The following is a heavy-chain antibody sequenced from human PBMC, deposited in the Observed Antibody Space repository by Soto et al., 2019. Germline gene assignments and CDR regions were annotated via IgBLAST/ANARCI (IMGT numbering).Heavy chain of an antibody. CDR3: ARSSYDSSGYSWDYYYYYGMDV. Sequence: PGGSLRLSCAGSGCTFSSYAMHWCRQAPCRWREWAAVISYDGSNKYYADSVKGRFTISRDNSKNTLYLQMNSLRAEDTAVYYCARSSYDSSGYSWDYYYYYGMDVWGQGTTVTVSS. CDR2: ISYDGSNK. V-gene: IGHV3-30-3*01. CDR1: GCTFSSYA. J-gene: IGHJ6*02. D-gene: IGHD3-22*01.